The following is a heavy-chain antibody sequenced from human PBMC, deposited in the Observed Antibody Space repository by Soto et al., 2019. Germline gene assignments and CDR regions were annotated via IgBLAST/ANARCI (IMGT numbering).Heavy chain of an antibody. V-gene: IGHV3-49*03. CDR1: GFNFRDYA. D-gene: IGHD7-27*01. CDR2: ITSQRYGGTT. J-gene: IGHJ4*02. CDR3: SRVHHRRPNLGNEFDY. Sequence: GVLRLSCTGSGFNFRDYAMVWFRQAPGKGLEWVGFITSQRYGGTTEFAPSVKGRFMISRDDSNSIAYLQMNSLRAEDTAMYYCSRVHHRRPNLGNEFDYWGQGTLVTVSS.